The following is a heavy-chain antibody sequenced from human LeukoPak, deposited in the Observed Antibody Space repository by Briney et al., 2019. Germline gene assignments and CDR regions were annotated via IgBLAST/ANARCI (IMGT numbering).Heavy chain of an antibody. D-gene: IGHD1-26*01. Sequence: ASVKVSCKVSGYTLTELSMHWVRQAPGKGLEWMGGFDPEDGETIYAQKFQGRVTMTEDTSTDTAYMELSSLRSEDTAVYYCATELAWELLAGYDAFDIWGQGTMVTVSS. CDR3: ATELAWELLAGYDAFDI. V-gene: IGHV1-24*01. CDR1: GYTLTELS. J-gene: IGHJ3*02. CDR2: FDPEDGET.